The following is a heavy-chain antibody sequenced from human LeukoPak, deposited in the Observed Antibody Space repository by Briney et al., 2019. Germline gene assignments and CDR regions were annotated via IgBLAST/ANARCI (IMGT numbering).Heavy chain of an antibody. CDR1: GYSFSTDD. D-gene: IGHD3-22*01. Sequence: GASVKVSCKASGYSFSTDDINWVRQAPGQGLEWMGWMRPKKSDTGYARKFQDRVTLTWNISTDTAYMELNSLTPEDTAVYFCAGGPPEDTSSGYWGQGTLVTVSS. CDR3: AGGPPEDTSSGY. V-gene: IGHV1-8*01. J-gene: IGHJ4*02. CDR2: MRPKKSDT.